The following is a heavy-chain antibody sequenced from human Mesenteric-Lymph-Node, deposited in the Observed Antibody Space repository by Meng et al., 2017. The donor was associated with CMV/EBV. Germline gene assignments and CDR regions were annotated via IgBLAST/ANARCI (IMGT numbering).Heavy chain of an antibody. Sequence: GGSLRLSCAASGCTFSNYDMHWVRQASGKSLEWVSYISIINSTIYYADSVKGRFTISRDNAKNSLYLQLTSLRAEDTAVYYCAREYAGLNDYWGQGTLVTVSS. V-gene: IGHV3-48*04. CDR1: GCTFSNYD. CDR3: AREYAGLNDY. D-gene: IGHD6-13*01. CDR2: ISIINSTI. J-gene: IGHJ4*02.